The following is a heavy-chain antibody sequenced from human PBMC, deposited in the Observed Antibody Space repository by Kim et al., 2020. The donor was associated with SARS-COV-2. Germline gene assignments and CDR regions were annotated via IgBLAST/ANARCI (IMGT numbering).Heavy chain of an antibody. V-gene: IGHV4-39*01. D-gene: IGHD3-22*01. J-gene: IGHJ4*02. Sequence: SETLSLTCTVSGGSISSSSYYWGWIRQPPGKGLEWIGSIYYSGSTYYNPSLKSRVTISVDTSKNQFSLKLSSVTAADTAVYYCARHALYYDSSGYPDYWGQGTLVTVSS. CDR3: ARHALYYDSSGYPDY. CDR2: IYYSGST. CDR1: GGSISSSSYY.